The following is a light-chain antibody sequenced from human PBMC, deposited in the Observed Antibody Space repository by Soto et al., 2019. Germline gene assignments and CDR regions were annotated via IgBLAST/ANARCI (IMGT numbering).Light chain of an antibody. CDR2: GAS. CDR3: QQYGSSPRT. V-gene: IGKV3-20*01. J-gene: IGKJ1*01. CDR1: QSVSSNY. Sequence: EIGLTQSPGTLSFSPGERSTLSFIASQSVSSNYLAWYQQIPGQAPRLLISGASSRATGIPDRFSGSGSGTDFTLTISRLEPEDFAVYYCQQYGSSPRTFGQGTKVDIK.